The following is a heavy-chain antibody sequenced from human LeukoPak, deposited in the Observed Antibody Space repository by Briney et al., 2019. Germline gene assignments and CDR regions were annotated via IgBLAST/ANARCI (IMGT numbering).Heavy chain of an antibody. CDR2: ISDSGAGT. Sequence: VGALRLSCAASGFTLSNYAMSWGRQAPGEGLEWASTISDSGAGTYYADSVKGRFTISRDTSKNTLFLLMNSLRAEDTAVYYCATQNFDYWGQGTLVTVSS. J-gene: IGHJ4*02. CDR3: ATQNFDY. CDR1: GFTLSNYA. V-gene: IGHV3-23*01.